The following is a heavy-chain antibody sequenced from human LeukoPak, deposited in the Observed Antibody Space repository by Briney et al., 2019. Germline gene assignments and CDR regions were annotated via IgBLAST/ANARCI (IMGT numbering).Heavy chain of an antibody. CDR2: INDNGGGT. J-gene: IGHJ4*02. Sequence: GGSLRLSCAASGFIFSRYAMSWVRQAPGKGLEWVSDINDNGGGTFYADSVKGRLTVSRDNSKNTLYMQMNSLRGGDTAVYYCAKKLGSSPGDFFDYWGQGTLVTVSS. D-gene: IGHD6-6*01. V-gene: IGHV3-23*01. CDR1: GFIFSRYA. CDR3: AKKLGSSPGDFFDY.